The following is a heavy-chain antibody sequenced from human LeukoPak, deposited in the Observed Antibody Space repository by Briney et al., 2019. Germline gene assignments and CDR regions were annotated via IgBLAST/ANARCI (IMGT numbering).Heavy chain of an antibody. D-gene: IGHD2/OR15-2a*01. J-gene: IGHJ4*02. CDR3: TRWGGYYLFDY. Sequence: PGGSLRLSCPAPVFTFTCYAITWVRQAPGKGLEWISVITRDGNTHYADSVKGRFTFSRDNSQNTVFLQMSSPRAEHTAVYYCTRWGGYYLFDYWGQGTLVTVSS. V-gene: IGHV3-23*01. CDR1: VFTFTCYA. CDR2: ITRDGNT.